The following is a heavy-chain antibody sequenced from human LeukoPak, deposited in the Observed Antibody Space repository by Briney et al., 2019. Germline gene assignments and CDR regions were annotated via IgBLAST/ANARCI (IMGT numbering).Heavy chain of an antibody. CDR3: AGGIAVAAANFDY. CDR1: GGSILSYY. V-gene: IGHV4-59*08. CDR2: IYYSGST. Sequence: SETLSLTCTVSGGSILSYYWRWIRQPPGKGLEWIGHIYYSGSTNYNPSLKSRVTISVDTSKNQFSLKLSSVTAADTAVYYCAGGIAVAAANFDYWGQGTLVTVSS. J-gene: IGHJ4*02. D-gene: IGHD6-19*01.